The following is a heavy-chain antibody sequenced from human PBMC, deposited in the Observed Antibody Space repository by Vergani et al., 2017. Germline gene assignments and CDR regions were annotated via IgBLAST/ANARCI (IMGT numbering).Heavy chain of an antibody. Sequence: QVQLVQSGAEVEKPGASVKVSCKASGYTLIDYYVQWVRQAPGQGREWMGRINPNTGDTKYAQNFQGRVTMTRDTSISTVYMEVSRLRSDDTAIYYCARDYRLTGRGGYYGMDVWGQGTTVTVSS. CDR2: INPNTGDT. V-gene: IGHV1-2*06. CDR1: GYTLIDYY. CDR3: ARDYRLTGRGGYYGMDV. J-gene: IGHJ6*02. D-gene: IGHD1-20*01.